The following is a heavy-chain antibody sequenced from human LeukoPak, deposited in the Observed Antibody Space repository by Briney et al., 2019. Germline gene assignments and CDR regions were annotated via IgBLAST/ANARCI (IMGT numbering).Heavy chain of an antibody. D-gene: IGHD3-9*01. CDR2: INHSGRT. Sequence: SETLSLTCAVYGGSFSDYYWSWIRQSPGKGLEWIAEINHSGRTNYNPSLKSRVTISVDTSKNQFSLKLRSVTAADTAVYYCARQGYYDLLTGYARRNVLIYFDYWGQGTLVTVSS. CDR1: GGSFSDYY. CDR3: ARQGYYDLLTGYARRNVLIYFDY. V-gene: IGHV4-34*01. J-gene: IGHJ4*02.